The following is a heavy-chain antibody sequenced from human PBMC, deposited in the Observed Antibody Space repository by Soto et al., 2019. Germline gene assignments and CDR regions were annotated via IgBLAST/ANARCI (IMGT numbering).Heavy chain of an antibody. CDR1: GFTFSSYA. Sequence: EVQLLESGGGLVQPGGSLRLSCVASGFTFSSYAMSWVRQAPGRGLECVSSIDGSGAGTYYSDSVRGRFTISRDNSKNPLDLQMDGLRAEDTAVYYGAKGDILTGSRQGWDYWGQGTLVTVSS. V-gene: IGHV3-23*01. D-gene: IGHD3-9*01. CDR2: IDGSGAGT. J-gene: IGHJ4*02. CDR3: AKGDILTGSRQGWDY.